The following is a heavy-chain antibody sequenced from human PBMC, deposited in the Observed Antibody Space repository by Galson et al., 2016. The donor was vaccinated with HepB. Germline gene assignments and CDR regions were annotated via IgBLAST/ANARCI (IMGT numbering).Heavy chain of an antibody. CDR3: ATEYVLRSLESSSYYFYGLDV. CDR2: INGGGGKT. J-gene: IGHJ6*02. D-gene: IGHD3-3*01. V-gene: IGHV3-23*01. CDR1: GFTFSTFA. Sequence: SLRLSCAASGFTFSTFAMTWVRQAPGTGLEWVSTINGGGGKTHHADSVKGRFTISRDNSKNTPYLEMNSLRAEDTAIYYCATEYVLRSLESSSYYFYGLDVWGQGTAVTVSS.